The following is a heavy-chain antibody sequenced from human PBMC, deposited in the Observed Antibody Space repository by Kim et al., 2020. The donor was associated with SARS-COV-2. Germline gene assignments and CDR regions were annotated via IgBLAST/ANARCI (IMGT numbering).Heavy chain of an antibody. Sequence: DYVKGRFTISRDNSKNTLYLQMNRLRAEDTAVYYCARGDSSGYYLYAFDIWGQGTMVTVSS. V-gene: IGHV3-30*01. J-gene: IGHJ3*02. D-gene: IGHD3-22*01. CDR3: ARGDSSGYYLYAFDI.